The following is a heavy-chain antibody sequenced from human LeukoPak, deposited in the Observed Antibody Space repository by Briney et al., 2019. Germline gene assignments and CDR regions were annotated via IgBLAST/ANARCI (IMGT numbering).Heavy chain of an antibody. CDR1: GGSISGYY. Sequence: SETLSLTCTLSGGSISGYYWSWIRQSPWKGLEWIGYVHNSGSTNYNPSLKSRVTTSVDTSGNQFSLKLSSVTAADTAVYYCARDRSERYAFDIWGQGTMVTVSS. J-gene: IGHJ3*02. V-gene: IGHV4-59*12. CDR3: ARDRSERYAFDI. CDR2: VHNSGST. D-gene: IGHD1-1*01.